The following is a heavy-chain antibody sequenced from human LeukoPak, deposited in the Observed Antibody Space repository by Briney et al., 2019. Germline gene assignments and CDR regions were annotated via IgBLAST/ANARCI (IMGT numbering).Heavy chain of an antibody. CDR3: ARAVSSGYDPFDY. J-gene: IGHJ4*02. V-gene: IGHV3-53*01. CDR1: GFTFSDYY. D-gene: IGHD3-22*01. CDR2: IYSGGNT. Sequence: GGSLRLSCAASGFTFSDYYMSWIRQAPGKGLEWVSVIYSGGNTYYADSVKGRFTISRDNSKNTLYLQMNSLRAEDTAVYYCARAVSSGYDPFDYWGQGTLVTVSS.